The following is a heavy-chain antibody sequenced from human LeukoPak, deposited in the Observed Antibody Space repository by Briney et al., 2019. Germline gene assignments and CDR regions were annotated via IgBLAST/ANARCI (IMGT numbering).Heavy chain of an antibody. D-gene: IGHD3-22*01. V-gene: IGHV3-30-3*01. CDR3: ASSMIVVVGYFDY. Sequence: GGSLRLSCAASGFTFSSYAMHWVRQAPGKGPEWVAVISYDGSNKYYADSVKGRFTISRDNSKNTLYLQMNSLRAEDTAVYYCASSMIVVVGYFDYWGQGTLVTVSS. CDR2: ISYDGSNK. J-gene: IGHJ4*02. CDR1: GFTFSSYA.